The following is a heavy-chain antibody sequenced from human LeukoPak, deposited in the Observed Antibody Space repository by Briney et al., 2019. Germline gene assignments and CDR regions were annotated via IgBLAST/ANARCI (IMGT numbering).Heavy chain of an antibody. CDR2: ISGSGGT. D-gene: IGHD3-22*01. J-gene: IGHJ3*02. CDR3: AKSWREYGSSGYYFFDI. Sequence: GGSLRLSCAASGFTFSSYAMSWVRQAPGKGLEWVSSISGSGGTYYADFVKGRFTISRDNSKSTLFLQVNSLRAENTAVYYCAKSWREYGSSGYYFFDIWGHGTMVTVST. V-gene: IGHV3-23*01. CDR1: GFTFSSYA.